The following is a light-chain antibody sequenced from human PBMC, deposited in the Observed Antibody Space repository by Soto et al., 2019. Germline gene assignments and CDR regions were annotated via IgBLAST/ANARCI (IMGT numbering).Light chain of an antibody. CDR1: QTINTC. J-gene: IGKJ1*01. CDR3: QEYNSYSRA. CDR2: KAS. V-gene: IGKV1-5*03. Sequence: DIQMTQSPSTLSASIGDRVTITCQASQTINTCLAWYQQKPGKAPKLLIYKASILESGVPSRFSGSGSGTEFTLTISSLQPDDFASYYCQEYNSYSRAFGQGTKLEIK.